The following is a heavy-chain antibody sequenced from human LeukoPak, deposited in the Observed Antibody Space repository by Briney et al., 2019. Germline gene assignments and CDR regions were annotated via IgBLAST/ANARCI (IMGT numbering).Heavy chain of an antibody. CDR3: AKQEDGDFSFDY. CDR2: ISGSGGST. Sequence: GGSLRLSCAASGFTFSSYAMSWVRQAPGKGLEWVSAISGSGGSTYYADSVKGRFTISGDNSKNTLYLQMNSLRAEDTAVYYCAKQEDGDFSFDYWGQGTLVTVSS. D-gene: IGHD4-17*01. CDR1: GFTFSSYA. V-gene: IGHV3-23*01. J-gene: IGHJ4*02.